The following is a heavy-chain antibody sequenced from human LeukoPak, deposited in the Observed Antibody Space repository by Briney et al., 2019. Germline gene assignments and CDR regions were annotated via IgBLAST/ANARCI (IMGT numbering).Heavy chain of an antibody. CDR3: ARGSSSWYRPYYGMDV. D-gene: IGHD6-13*01. J-gene: IGHJ6*02. V-gene: IGHV4-34*01. CDR2: INHSGST. Sequence: SETLYLTCAVYGGSFSGYYWSWIRQPPGKGLEWIGEINHSGSTNYNPSLKSRVTISVDTSKNQFSLKLSSVTAADTAVYYCARGSSSWYRPYYGMDVWGQGTTVTVSS. CDR1: GGSFSGYY.